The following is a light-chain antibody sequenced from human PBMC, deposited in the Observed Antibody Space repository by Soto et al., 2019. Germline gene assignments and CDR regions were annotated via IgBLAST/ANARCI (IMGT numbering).Light chain of an antibody. CDR2: GAS. V-gene: IGKV3-20*01. CDR3: QQYGSSPNT. Sequence: EIVLTQSPGTLSLSPGERATLSCRASQSVSSSYLDWYQQKPGQAPRLLIYGASSRATGIPDRFSGSGSGTDXXXXXXXXXXXXFXVYYCQQYGSSPNTFGQGTKLEIK. CDR1: QSVSSSY. J-gene: IGKJ2*01.